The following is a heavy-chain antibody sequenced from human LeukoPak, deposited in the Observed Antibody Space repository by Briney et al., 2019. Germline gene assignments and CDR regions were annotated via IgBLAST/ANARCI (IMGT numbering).Heavy chain of an antibody. D-gene: IGHD6-13*01. V-gene: IGHV1-69*05. CDR2: IIPIFGTA. J-gene: IGHJ3*02. CDR1: GGTFSSYA. CDR3: AREYRSSIDAFDI. Sequence: ASVKVSCKASGGTFSSYAISWVRQAPGQGLEWMGGIIPIFGTANYAQKFQGRVTITTDESTSTAYMELSSLRSEDTAVYYCAREYRSSIDAFDIWGQGTMVTVSS.